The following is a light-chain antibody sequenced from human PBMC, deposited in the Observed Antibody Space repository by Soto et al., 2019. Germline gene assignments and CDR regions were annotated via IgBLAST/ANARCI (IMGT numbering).Light chain of an antibody. CDR1: QSLSSY. Sequence: EIVLTQSPATLSLSPGERATLSCRASQSLSSYLAWYQQKPGQAPRLLIYDASNRATGIPARFSGSGSGTDFTLTISSLEPEDFAVYYCQQRSNWRMYTFGQGTKLEIK. CDR3: QQRSNWRMYT. J-gene: IGKJ2*01. V-gene: IGKV3-11*01. CDR2: DAS.